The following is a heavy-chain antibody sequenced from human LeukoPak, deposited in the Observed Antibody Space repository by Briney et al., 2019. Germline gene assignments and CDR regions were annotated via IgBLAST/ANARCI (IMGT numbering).Heavy chain of an antibody. CDR2: IKQDGSKK. J-gene: IGHJ4*02. D-gene: IGHD5-24*01. V-gene: IGHV3-7*04. Sequence: PGGSLRLSCSVSGFTFSSHAMHWVRQAPGKGLEWVANIKQDGSKKSYVDSVKGRFTISRDNAKNSLYLQMNSLRAEDTAIYYCTRVGYIDEGIDYWGQGTLVTVSS. CDR3: TRVGYIDEGIDY. CDR1: GFTFSSHA.